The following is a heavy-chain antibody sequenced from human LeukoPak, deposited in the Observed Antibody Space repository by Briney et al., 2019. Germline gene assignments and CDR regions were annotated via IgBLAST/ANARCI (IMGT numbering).Heavy chain of an antibody. CDR2: LSGSGATT. CDR1: GFTFSTYG. D-gene: IGHD4-23*01. CDR3: ARGTTTVLTPEYFQY. J-gene: IGHJ1*01. V-gene: IGHV3-23*01. Sequence: GGSLRLSCAVSGFTFSTYGMSWVRQAPGKGLEWVSALSGSGATTYYADSVKGRFTISRDNSKNTLFLQMNSLRAEDSAVYYCARGTTTVLTPEYFQYWGQGILATVSS.